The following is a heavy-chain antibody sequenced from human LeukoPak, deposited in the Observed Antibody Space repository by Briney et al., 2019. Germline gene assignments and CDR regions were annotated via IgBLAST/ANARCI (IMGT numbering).Heavy chain of an antibody. CDR3: ATWEARVNYDFWSGYYTLAY. V-gene: IGHV1-24*01. J-gene: IGHJ4*02. CDR1: GYTLTELS. D-gene: IGHD3-3*01. Sequence: ASVKVSCKVSGYTLTELSMHWVRQAPGKGLEWMGGFDPEDGETIYAQKFQGRVTMTEDTSTDTAYMELSSLRSEDTAMYYCATWEARVNYDFWSGYYTLAYWGQGTLVTVSS. CDR2: FDPEDGET.